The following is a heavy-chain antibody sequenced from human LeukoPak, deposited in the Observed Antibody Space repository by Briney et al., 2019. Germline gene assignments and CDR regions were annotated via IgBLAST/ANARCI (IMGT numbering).Heavy chain of an antibody. V-gene: IGHV1-69*01. Sequence: SVKLSCKASGGTFSIYAISWVRHAPGQGLEWVGGIFPIFGTANYAQKFQGRVTITADESTSTAYMELSSLRSEDTAVYYCARYKSAYYDIVTGYQYYFDYWGQGTLVTVSS. CDR1: GGTFSIYA. D-gene: IGHD3-9*01. CDR3: ARYKSAYYDIVTGYQYYFDY. J-gene: IGHJ4*02. CDR2: IFPIFGTA.